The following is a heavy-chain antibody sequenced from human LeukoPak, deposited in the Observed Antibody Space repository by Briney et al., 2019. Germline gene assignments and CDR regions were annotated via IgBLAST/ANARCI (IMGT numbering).Heavy chain of an antibody. V-gene: IGHV3-7*03. CDR1: GLIFSNYW. Sequence: GSLRLSCAGSGLIFSNYWMSWVRQAPGKGLEWVANIKQDGSEIYYVDSVKGRFTIFRDNAKKSLYLQMNSLRAEDTAVYYCARGGYSRNWFDPWGQGTLVTVSS. CDR3: ARGGYSRNWFDP. D-gene: IGHD5-12*01. J-gene: IGHJ5*02. CDR2: IKQDGSEI.